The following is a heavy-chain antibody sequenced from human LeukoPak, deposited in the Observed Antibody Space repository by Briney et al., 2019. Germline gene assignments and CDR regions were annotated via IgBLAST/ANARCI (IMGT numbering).Heavy chain of an antibody. D-gene: IGHD3-10*01. CDR1: GFTFSSYA. Sequence: PGGSLRLSCAASGFTFSSYAMSWVRQAPGKGLEWVSAISGSGGSTYYADSVKGRFTISRDNSKNTLYLQMNSLRAEDTAVYYCAKGSLHYYGSGSYYLDAFDIWGQGTMVTVSS. V-gene: IGHV3-23*01. J-gene: IGHJ3*02. CDR2: ISGSGGST. CDR3: AKGSLHYYGSGSYYLDAFDI.